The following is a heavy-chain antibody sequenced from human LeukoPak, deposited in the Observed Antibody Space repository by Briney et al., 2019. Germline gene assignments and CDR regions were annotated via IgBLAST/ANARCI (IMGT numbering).Heavy chain of an antibody. D-gene: IGHD4-17*01. CDR3: AKAMTTVTTTLYFDY. J-gene: IGHJ4*02. Sequence: PGGSLRLSCTASGFTFSSYSMNWVRQAPGKGLEWVSSISSSSSYIYYADSVKGRFTISRDNAKNSLYLQMNSLRAEDTAVYYCAKAMTTVTTTLYFDYWGQGTLVTVSS. V-gene: IGHV3-21*01. CDR1: GFTFSSYS. CDR2: ISSSSSYI.